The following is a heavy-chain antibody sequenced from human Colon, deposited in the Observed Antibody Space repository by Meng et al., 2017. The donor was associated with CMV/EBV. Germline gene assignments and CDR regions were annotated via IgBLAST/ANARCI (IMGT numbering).Heavy chain of an antibody. J-gene: IGHJ6*02. Sequence: GESLKISCAASGFTFSRNATHWVRQAPGKGLEWLSFIRNDESDKWYAESVKGRFIISRDNSKNTVTLHLNSLRVEDTATYYCVRDGGLPRYYYFALDVWGQGTRVTVSS. CDR1: GFTFSRNA. D-gene: IGHD3-16*02. CDR3: VRDGGLPRYYYFALDV. CDR2: IRNDESDK. V-gene: IGHV3-30*02.